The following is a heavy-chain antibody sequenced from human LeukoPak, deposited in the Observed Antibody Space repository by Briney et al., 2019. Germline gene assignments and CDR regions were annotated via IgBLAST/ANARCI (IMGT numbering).Heavy chain of an antibody. V-gene: IGHV3-9*01. D-gene: IGHD5-18*01. J-gene: IGHJ4*02. CDR1: GFTFRNFD. CDR2: ISWNSGGI. CDR3: VKDLTYSSTLPRPDY. Sequence: QSGGSLRLSCAASGFTFRNFDMHWVRQAPGKGPEWVSGISWNSGGIGYADSVKGRFTISRDNAKNSLYLQMKSLRVEDTAFYYCVKDLTYSSTLPRPDYWGQGTLVTVSS.